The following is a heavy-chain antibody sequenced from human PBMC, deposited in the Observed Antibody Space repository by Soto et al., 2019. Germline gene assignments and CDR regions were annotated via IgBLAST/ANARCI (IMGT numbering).Heavy chain of an antibody. D-gene: IGHD3-9*01. CDR2: ISGSGVFT. J-gene: IGHJ6*02. CDR3: AKVKNWPGCMDV. Sequence: PGGSLRLSCAASGFTFSSYAMSWVRQAPGKWLEWVSVISGSGVFTYYADSVKGRFTISSYNSKNTLYLQMNSLRAVDTAVYYCAKVKNWPGCMDVWGQGTTVTVSS. CDR1: GFTFSSYA. V-gene: IGHV3-23*01.